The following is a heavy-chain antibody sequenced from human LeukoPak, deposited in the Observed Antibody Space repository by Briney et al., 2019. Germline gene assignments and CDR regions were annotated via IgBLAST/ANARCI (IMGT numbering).Heavy chain of an antibody. CDR1: GGSISSYY. CDR2: IYYSGST. J-gene: IGHJ4*02. V-gene: IGHV4-59*08. Sequence: SETLSLTCTVSGGSISSYYWSWIRQPPGKGLEWIGYIYYSGSTNYNPSLKSRVTISVDTSKNQFSLKLSSVTAADTAVYYCARLRKDTAMVYYFDYWGQGTLVTVSS. CDR3: ARLRKDTAMVYYFDY. D-gene: IGHD5-18*01.